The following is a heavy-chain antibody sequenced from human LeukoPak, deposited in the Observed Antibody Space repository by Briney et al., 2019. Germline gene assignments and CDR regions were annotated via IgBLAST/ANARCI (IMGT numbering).Heavy chain of an antibody. CDR2: ITRDGSYA. V-gene: IGHV3-74*01. D-gene: IGHD5-24*01. CDR3: ARDGDGYNFDF. CDR1: GFAFSNYW. Sequence: GGSLRLSCAASGFAFSNYWMHWVRQVPGKGLVWVSRITRDGSYANYADSVKGRFTFSRDNARNTLYLQMNSLRAEDTAVYYCARDGDGYNFDFWGQGALVTVPS. J-gene: IGHJ4*02.